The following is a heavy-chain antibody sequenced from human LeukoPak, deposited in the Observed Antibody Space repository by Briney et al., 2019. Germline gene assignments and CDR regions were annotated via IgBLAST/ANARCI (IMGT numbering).Heavy chain of an antibody. V-gene: IGHV4-38-2*02. CDR2: IYNSGST. CDR3: ARGPYSYDSSGAFDI. J-gene: IGHJ3*02. CDR1: GHSISSGYY. Sequence: PSETLSLTCTVSGHSISSGYYWGWIRQSPGKGLEWIGSIYNSGSTYYNPSLNRRITLSVDTSKNHFSLKLSSVTAADTAVYFCARGPYSYDSSGAFDIWGQGTMVTVSS. D-gene: IGHD3-22*01.